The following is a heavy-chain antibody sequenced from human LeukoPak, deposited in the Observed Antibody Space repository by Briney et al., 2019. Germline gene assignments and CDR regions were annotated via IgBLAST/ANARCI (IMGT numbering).Heavy chain of an antibody. D-gene: IGHD3-22*01. CDR2: INPKNGGT. V-gene: IGHV1-2*02. CDR3: ARDPAQTYYYDP. Sequence: ASVKVSCKASGYTFTDYYLHRVRQAPGQGLEWMGWINPKNGGTKYAQKFQGRVTMTRDTSISTVYMELSRLTSDDTAVYSCARDPAQTYYYDPWGQGTLVIVSS. J-gene: IGHJ4*02. CDR1: GYTFTDYY.